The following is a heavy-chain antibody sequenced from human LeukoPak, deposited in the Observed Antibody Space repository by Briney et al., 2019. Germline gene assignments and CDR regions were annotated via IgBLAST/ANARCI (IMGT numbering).Heavy chain of an antibody. Sequence: GGSLRLSCAASGFTFSSYAMSWVRQAPGKGLEWVSAISGSGGSTYYADSVKGRFTISRDNSKNTLYLQMNSLRAEDTAVYYCAKNGGITMIGIVDYWGQGTLVTVSS. CDR3: AKNGGITMIGIVDY. J-gene: IGHJ4*02. CDR2: ISGSGGST. CDR1: GFTFSSYA. V-gene: IGHV3-23*01. D-gene: IGHD3-22*01.